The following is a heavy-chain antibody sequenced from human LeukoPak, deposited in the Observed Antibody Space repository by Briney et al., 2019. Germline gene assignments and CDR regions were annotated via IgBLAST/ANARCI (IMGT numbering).Heavy chain of an antibody. V-gene: IGHV1-46*01. CDR3: ARDSRYDSSGYAFDI. CDR2: INPGGGST. Sequence: ASVKVSCKASGYTFTGYYMHWVRQAPGQGLEWMGIINPGGGSTSYAQKFQGRVTMTRDTSTSTVYMELSSLSSEDTAVHYCARDSRYDSSGYAFDIWGQGTMVTVSS. D-gene: IGHD3-22*01. CDR1: GYTFTGYY. J-gene: IGHJ3*02.